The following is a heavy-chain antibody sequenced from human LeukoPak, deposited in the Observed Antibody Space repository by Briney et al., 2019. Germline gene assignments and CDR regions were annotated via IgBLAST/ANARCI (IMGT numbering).Heavy chain of an antibody. CDR3: ARATVTWYFDL. J-gene: IGHJ2*01. CDR1: GFTFSSYD. Sequence: GGSLRLSCAASGFTFSSYDMHWVRQATGKGLELVSAIGTAGDTYYPGSVKGRFTISRENAKNSLYLQMNSLRAGDTAVYYCARATVTWYFDLWGRGTLVTVSS. V-gene: IGHV3-13*04. CDR2: IGTAGDT. D-gene: IGHD4-17*01.